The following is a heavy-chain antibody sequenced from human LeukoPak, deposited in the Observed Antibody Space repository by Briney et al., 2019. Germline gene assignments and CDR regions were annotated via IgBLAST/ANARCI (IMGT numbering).Heavy chain of an antibody. CDR3: AVGWYDSSGYGTFDY. Sequence: GGSLRLSCAASGFSFSSYGMSWVRQGPGKGLEWVSTITGSGGNTDYADSVKGRFTISRDNSKNTLYLQMHSLRAEDTAVYYCAVGWYDSSGYGTFDYWGQGTLVTVSS. D-gene: IGHD3-22*01. J-gene: IGHJ4*02. CDR2: ITGSGGNT. V-gene: IGHV3-23*01. CDR1: GFSFSSYG.